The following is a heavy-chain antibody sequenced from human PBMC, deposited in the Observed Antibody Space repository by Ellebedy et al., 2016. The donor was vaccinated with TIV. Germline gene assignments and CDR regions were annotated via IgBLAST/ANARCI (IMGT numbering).Heavy chain of an antibody. D-gene: IGHD4-17*01. CDR1: GGSISSYY. CDR3: AGFDYGDPWAFDY. Sequence: MPSETLSLTCTVSGGSISSYYWSWIRQPPGKGLEWIGEINHSGSTNYNPSLKSRVTISVDTSKNQFSLKLSSVTAADTAVYYCAGFDYGDPWAFDYWGQGTLVTVSS. CDR2: INHSGST. J-gene: IGHJ4*02. V-gene: IGHV4-34*01.